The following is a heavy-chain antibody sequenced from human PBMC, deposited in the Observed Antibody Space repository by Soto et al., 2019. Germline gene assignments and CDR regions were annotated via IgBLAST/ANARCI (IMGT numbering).Heavy chain of an antibody. V-gene: IGHV4-39*01. CDR3: ARHGYFDSSGYSAFDI. D-gene: IGHD3-22*01. Sequence: SETLSLTCTVSGVSISSSSYYWGWIRQPPGKGLEWIGSMFYSGSTYYNPSLESRVTISVDTSKNQFSLKLTSVTAADTAVYYCARHGYFDSSGYSAFDIWGQGTMVTVSS. J-gene: IGHJ3*02. CDR1: GVSISSSSYY. CDR2: MFYSGST.